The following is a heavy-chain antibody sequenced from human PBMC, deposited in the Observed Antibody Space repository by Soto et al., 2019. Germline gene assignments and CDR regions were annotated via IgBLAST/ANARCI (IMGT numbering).Heavy chain of an antibody. J-gene: IGHJ4*02. CDR3: ARRPGCSTTTCYRELDS. CDR1: GYDFTTYW. Sequence: LKISCKGSGYDFTTYWIAWVRQMPGKGLEWMGIIYPGDSDTMYSPSFQGQVTISADKSINTAYLRWSSLQASDTAVYYCARRPGCSTTTCYRELDSWGQGTLVTVSS. CDR2: IYPGDSDT. D-gene: IGHD2-2*01. V-gene: IGHV5-51*01.